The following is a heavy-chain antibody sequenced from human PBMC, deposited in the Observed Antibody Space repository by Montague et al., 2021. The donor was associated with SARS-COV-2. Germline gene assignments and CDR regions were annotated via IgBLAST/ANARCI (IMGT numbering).Heavy chain of an antibody. D-gene: IGHD1-1*01. CDR3: ARAGSQRFFEF. V-gene: IGHV4-34*01. Sequence: SETLSLTCAVNSGSLRNYYWSWIRQPSGKGLEWIGEIRLPGGTNYDPSLKGRVTISLDTSNNHVSLNLNSVTTADTAVYFCARAGSQRFFEFWGRGTLVTVSS. CDR2: IRLPGGT. CDR1: SGSLRNYY. J-gene: IGHJ2*01.